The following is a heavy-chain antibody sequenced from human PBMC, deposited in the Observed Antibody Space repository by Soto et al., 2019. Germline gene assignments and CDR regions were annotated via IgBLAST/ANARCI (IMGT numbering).Heavy chain of an antibody. V-gene: IGHV4-39*01. CDR3: ASSQKGYNWNYFDH. D-gene: IGHD1-20*01. CDR2: VFYTGFT. CDR1: GGSISGSYYY. Sequence: NPSETLSLTCAVTGGSISGSYYYWGWLRQSPGRGPEWIGSVFYTGFTSYNPSLESRVSVSVDTSKNQFSLKVSAVTAADTAVYYCASSQKGYNWNYFDHWGQGALVTVSS. J-gene: IGHJ4*02.